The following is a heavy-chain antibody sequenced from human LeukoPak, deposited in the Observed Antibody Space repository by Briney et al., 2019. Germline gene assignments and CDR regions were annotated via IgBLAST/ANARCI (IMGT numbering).Heavy chain of an antibody. Sequence: KPGGSLRLSCAASGFTFSNAWMSWVRQAPGKGLEWVGRIKSKTGGGTTDYAAPVKGRFTISRDDSKNTLYLQMNSLKTEDTAVYYCTTGITMVRGVIHLIDYWGQGTLVTVSS. J-gene: IGHJ4*02. D-gene: IGHD3-10*01. CDR2: IKSKTGGGTT. CDR3: TTGITMVRGVIHLIDY. CDR1: GFTFSNAW. V-gene: IGHV3-15*01.